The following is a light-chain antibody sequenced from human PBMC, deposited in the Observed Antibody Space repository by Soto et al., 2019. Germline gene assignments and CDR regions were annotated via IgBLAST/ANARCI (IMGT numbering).Light chain of an antibody. V-gene: IGLV4-69*01. Sequence: QTVVTQSPCASASLGASVKLTCTLSSEHNYYAVAWHQQQPGRGPRFLMKLNNDGRHTKGDGIPDRFSGSSSGAERYLTMSSLQSEDEADYYCQTWGGGSVVFGGGTQLTVL. CDR1: SEHNYYA. CDR2: LNNDGRH. J-gene: IGLJ3*02. CDR3: QTWGGGSVV.